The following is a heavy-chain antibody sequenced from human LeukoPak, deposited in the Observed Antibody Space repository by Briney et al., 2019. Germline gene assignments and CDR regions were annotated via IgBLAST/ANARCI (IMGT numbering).Heavy chain of an antibody. CDR1: GFTFSSYS. V-gene: IGHV3-48*04. CDR3: ARGDYFDSSGTFDY. Sequence: GGSLRLSCAASGFTFSSYSMNWVRQAPGKGLEWVSYISSSGSTIYYVDSVKGRFTISRDNAKNSVYLQINSLRAEDTAVYYCARGDYFDSSGTFDYWGQGTLVTVSS. J-gene: IGHJ4*02. D-gene: IGHD3-22*01. CDR2: ISSSGSTI.